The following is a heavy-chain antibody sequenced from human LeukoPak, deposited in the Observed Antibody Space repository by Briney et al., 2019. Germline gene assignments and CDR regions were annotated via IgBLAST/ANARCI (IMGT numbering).Heavy chain of an antibody. Sequence: PGGSLRLSCAASGFTFSSYEMNWVRQAPGKGLEWVSYISSSGSTIYYADSVKGRFTISRDNAKSSLYLQMNSLRAEDTAVYYCARVSPGVGVVVVAATKEDYFDYWGQGTLVTVSS. V-gene: IGHV3-48*03. D-gene: IGHD2-15*01. CDR1: GFTFSSYE. CDR2: ISSSGSTI. CDR3: ARVSPGVGVVVVAATKEDYFDY. J-gene: IGHJ4*02.